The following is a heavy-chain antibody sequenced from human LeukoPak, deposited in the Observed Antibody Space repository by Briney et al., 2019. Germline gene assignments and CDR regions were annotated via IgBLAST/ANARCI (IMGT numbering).Heavy chain of an antibody. D-gene: IGHD5-12*01. J-gene: IGHJ6*02. CDR3: AKDRGYDSNYYYGMDV. CDR1: GFTFSSYA. V-gene: IGHV3-30*18. Sequence: GGSLRLSCAASGFTFSSYAMSWVRQAPGKGLEWVAVISYDGSNKYYADSVKGRFTISRDNSKNTLYLQMNSLRAEDTAVYYCAKDRGYDSNYYYGMDVWGQGTTVTASS. CDR2: ISYDGSNK.